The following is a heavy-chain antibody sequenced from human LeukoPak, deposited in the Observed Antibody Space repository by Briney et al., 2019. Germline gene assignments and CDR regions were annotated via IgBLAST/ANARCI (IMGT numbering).Heavy chain of an antibody. CDR3: ARVRGSALAFDI. CDR1: GYTFTSYD. Sequence: ASVKVSCKASGYTFTSYDINWVRQVTGQGLEWMGWMDPNSGNTGYAQKFQGRVTMTRNTSISTAYMELSSLRSEDTAVYYCARVRGSALAFDIWGQGTMVAVSS. V-gene: IGHV1-8*01. J-gene: IGHJ3*02. D-gene: IGHD1-26*01. CDR2: MDPNSGNT.